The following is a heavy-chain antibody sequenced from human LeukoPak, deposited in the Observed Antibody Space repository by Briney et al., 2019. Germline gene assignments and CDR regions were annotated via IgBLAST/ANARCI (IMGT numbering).Heavy chain of an antibody. V-gene: IGHV3-23*01. CDR3: AKEIWPTVTTPGHTYFDY. Sequence: GGSLRLSCAASGFTFSSYAMSWVRQIPGKGLELVSAISGSDAGTYYADSVKGRFTISRDNSKNTLYLQMNSLRAEDTAVYYCAKEIWPTVTTPGHTYFDYWGQGALVTVSS. CDR2: ISGSDAGT. D-gene: IGHD4-17*01. CDR1: GFTFSSYA. J-gene: IGHJ4*02.